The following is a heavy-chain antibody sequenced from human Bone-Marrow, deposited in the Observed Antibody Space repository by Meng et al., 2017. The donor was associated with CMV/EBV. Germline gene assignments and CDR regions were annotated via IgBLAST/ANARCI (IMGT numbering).Heavy chain of an antibody. CDR1: GFTFSSYW. Sequence: GGSLRLCCAASGFTFSSYWMSWVRQAPGKGLEWVANIKQDGSEKYYVDSVKGRFTISRDNAKNSLYLQMNSLRAEDTAVYYCARDGSSSWYSFDYWGQGTLVTVSS. D-gene: IGHD6-13*01. CDR2: IKQDGSEK. J-gene: IGHJ4*02. V-gene: IGHV3-7*01. CDR3: ARDGSSSWYSFDY.